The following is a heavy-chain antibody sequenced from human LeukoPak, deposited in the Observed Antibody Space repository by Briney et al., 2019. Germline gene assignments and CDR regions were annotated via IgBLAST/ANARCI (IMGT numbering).Heavy chain of an antibody. V-gene: IGHV3-7*01. CDR3: ARVAARPARHTYYYMDV. D-gene: IGHD6-6*01. CDR2: IKQDGSEK. J-gene: IGHJ6*03. CDR1: GFTFSSYW. Sequence: GGSLRLSCAASGFTFSSYWMGWVRQAPGKGLEWVANIKQDGSEKYYVDSVKGRFAISRDNAKDSLYLQMNSLRAEDTAVYHCARVAARPARHTYYYMDVWGKGTTVTVSS.